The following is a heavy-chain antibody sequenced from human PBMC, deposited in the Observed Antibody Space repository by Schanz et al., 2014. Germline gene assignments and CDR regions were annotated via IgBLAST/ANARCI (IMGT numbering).Heavy chain of an antibody. CDR1: GFTFSSHW. V-gene: IGHV3-74*01. CDR3: TTDNGHFAFDF. Sequence: EVQLLESGGGLVEPGGSLRLSCAASGFTFSSHWMHWVRQDPGKGLVWVARINSVGSNTDYADSVTGRFTISRDNSKNTLYLQMNSLRAEDTAIYYCTTDNGHFAFDFWGQGTMVTVSS. D-gene: IGHD2-8*01. J-gene: IGHJ3*01. CDR2: INSVGSNT.